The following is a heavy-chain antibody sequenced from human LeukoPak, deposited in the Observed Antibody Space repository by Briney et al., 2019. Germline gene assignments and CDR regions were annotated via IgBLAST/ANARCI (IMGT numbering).Heavy chain of an antibody. CDR3: AKDYYDSSGYYN. CDR1: GFTFSSYG. Sequence: GRSLRLSCAASGFTFSSYGMHWVRQAPGKGLEWVAVISYDGGNKYYADSVKGRFTISRDNSKNTLYLQMNSLRAEDTAVYYCAKDYYDSSGYYNWGQGTLVTVSS. V-gene: IGHV3-30*18. D-gene: IGHD3-22*01. J-gene: IGHJ4*02. CDR2: ISYDGGNK.